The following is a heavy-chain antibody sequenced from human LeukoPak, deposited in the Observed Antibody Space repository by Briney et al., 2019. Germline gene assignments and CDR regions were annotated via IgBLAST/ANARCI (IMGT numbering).Heavy chain of an antibody. CDR3: AKESGGFGELLSTEIDY. J-gene: IGHJ4*02. CDR2: ISWNSGSI. CDR1: GFTFDDYA. Sequence: GRSLRLSCAASGFTFDDYAMHWVRQAPGKGLEWVSGISWNSGSIGYADSVKGRFTISRDNAKNSLYLQMNSLRAEDTALYYCAKESGGFGELLSTEIDYWGQGTLVTVSS. D-gene: IGHD3-10*01. V-gene: IGHV3-9*01.